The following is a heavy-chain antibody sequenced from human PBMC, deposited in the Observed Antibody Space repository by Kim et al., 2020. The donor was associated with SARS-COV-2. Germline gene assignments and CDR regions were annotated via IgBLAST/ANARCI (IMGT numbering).Heavy chain of an antibody. V-gene: IGHV1-2*02. CDR3: ARSNYGYQDY. CDR2: GT. Sequence: GTIDAQKFQGRVTMTRDTSINTAYMELSRLRSDDTAVYFCARSNYGYQDYWGQGTLVTVSS. J-gene: IGHJ4*02. D-gene: IGHD4-17*01.